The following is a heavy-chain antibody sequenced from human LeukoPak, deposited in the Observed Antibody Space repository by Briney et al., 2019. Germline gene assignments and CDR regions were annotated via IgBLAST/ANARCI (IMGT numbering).Heavy chain of an antibody. CDR3: ARVGLSSSWDPFDY. V-gene: IGHV4-4*07. Sequence: SETLSLTCTVYGGSISSYYWSWMRQPAGKGLEWIGHIYTSGNTNYNPSLKSRVSMSVDTSKNQFSLRLMSVTAADTAVYYCARVGLSSSWDPFDYWDQGTLVTVS. CDR2: IYTSGNT. CDR1: GGSISSYY. J-gene: IGHJ4*02. D-gene: IGHD6-13*01.